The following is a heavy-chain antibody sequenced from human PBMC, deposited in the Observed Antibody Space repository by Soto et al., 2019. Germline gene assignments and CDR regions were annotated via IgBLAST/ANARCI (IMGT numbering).Heavy chain of an antibody. D-gene: IGHD3-10*01. CDR2: IYSGGST. Sequence: EVQLVESGGGLVQPGGSLRLSCAASGFTVSSNYMSWVRQAPGKGLEWVSVIYSGGSTYYADSVKGRFTISRDNSKNTLYRQMNGLTAEDTAVYYCAGGATYGSGSHIDYWGQGALVTVSS. CDR1: GFTVSSNY. CDR3: AGGATYGSGSHIDY. J-gene: IGHJ4*02. V-gene: IGHV3-66*01.